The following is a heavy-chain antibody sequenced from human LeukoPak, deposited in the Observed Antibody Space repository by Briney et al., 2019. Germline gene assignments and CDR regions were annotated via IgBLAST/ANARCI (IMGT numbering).Heavy chain of an antibody. CDR3: ARNPFETAGYNWFDP. D-gene: IGHD6-13*01. V-gene: IGHV4-61*02. CDR2: MYISGST. Sequence: SETLSLTCTVSGGSISSSSYYWNWTRLPAGKGLEWIGRMYISGSTDYNPSLKSRVTMSLDTTKNQFSLKLSSVTAADTAVYYCARNPFETAGYNWFDPWGQGTLVTVSS. CDR1: GGSISSSSYY. J-gene: IGHJ5*02.